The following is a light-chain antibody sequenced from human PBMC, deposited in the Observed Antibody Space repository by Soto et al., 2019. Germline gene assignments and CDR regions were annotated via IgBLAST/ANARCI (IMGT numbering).Light chain of an antibody. CDR2: AAS. CDR1: QGINTH. J-gene: IGKJ2*01. CDR3: QQTNTFPHT. V-gene: IGKV1-12*01. Sequence: DIQMTQSPSSVSASVGDRVTITCRASQGINTHLAWYQQKPGKAPNLLISAASNLQSGVPSRFSDSGSGTDFTLTISSLQPEDFTTYYCQQTNTFPHTFGQGTNLEIK.